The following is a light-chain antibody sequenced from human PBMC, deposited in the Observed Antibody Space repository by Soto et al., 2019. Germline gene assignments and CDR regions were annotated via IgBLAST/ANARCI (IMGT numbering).Light chain of an antibody. V-gene: IGKV3-20*01. J-gene: IGKJ2*01. CDR1: QSVSSSY. Sequence: EIVLTQSPGTLSLSPGERATLSCRASQSVSSSYLAWYQQKPGQAPRLLIYGASSRATGIPDRFSGSGSGTDFTLTICRLEPEDFAVYYCQQYGSSSFTFGQGTKQESK. CDR3: QQYGSSSFT. CDR2: GAS.